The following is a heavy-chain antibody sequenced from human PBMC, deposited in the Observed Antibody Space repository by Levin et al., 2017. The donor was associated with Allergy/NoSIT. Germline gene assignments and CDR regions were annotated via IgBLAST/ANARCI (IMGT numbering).Heavy chain of an antibody. CDR2: IKQDGSDK. Sequence: PSETLSLTCAASGFTFRTFWMSWVRQAPGKGPEWVANIKQDGSDKYYVDSVEGRFTVSRDNAKNSLYLQMNSLRGEDTAVYYCARDHDGEDEYFDFWGQGTLVTVSS. V-gene: IGHV3-7*01. CDR3: ARDHDGEDEYFDF. CDR1: GFTFRTFW. D-gene: IGHD3-10*01. J-gene: IGHJ4*02.